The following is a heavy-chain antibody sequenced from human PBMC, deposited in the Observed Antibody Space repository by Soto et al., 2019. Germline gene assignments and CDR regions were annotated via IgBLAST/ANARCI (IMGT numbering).Heavy chain of an antibody. Sequence: SETLSLTCTVSGGSTSSGDYYWSWIRQPPGKGLEWIGYIYYSGSTYYNPSLKSRVTISVDTSKNQFSLKLSSVTAADTAVYYCARVPLSGPLYRSLDYWGQGTLVTVSS. J-gene: IGHJ4*02. CDR3: ARVPLSGPLYRSLDY. V-gene: IGHV4-30-4*01. CDR2: IYYSGST. D-gene: IGHD2-15*01. CDR1: GGSTSSGDYY.